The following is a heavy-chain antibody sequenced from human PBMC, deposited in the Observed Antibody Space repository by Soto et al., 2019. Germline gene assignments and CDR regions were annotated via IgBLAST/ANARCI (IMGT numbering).Heavy chain of an antibody. J-gene: IGHJ6*02. CDR1: GGSISSGDYY. V-gene: IGHV4-30-4*02. D-gene: IGHD5-18*01. CDR3: ARDYGYSYGAYYYYGMDV. Sequence: SETLSLTCAVSGGSISSGDYYWSWIRQPPGKGLEWIGYIYYSGTTYYNPSLKSRVTMSVDTSKNQFSLKLTSVTAADTAVYYCARDYGYSYGAYYYYGMDVWGQGTTVTVSS. CDR2: IYYSGTT.